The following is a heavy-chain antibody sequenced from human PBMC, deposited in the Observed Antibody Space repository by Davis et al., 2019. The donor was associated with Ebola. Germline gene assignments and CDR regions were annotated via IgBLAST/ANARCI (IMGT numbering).Heavy chain of an antibody. Sequence: GGSLRLSCAASGFTFSSYGMHWVRQAPGKGLEWVAVIWYDGSNKYYADSVKGRFTISRDNSKNTLYLQMNSLRAEDTAVYYCAKEASTTLIYYYYGMDVWGQGTTVTVSS. J-gene: IGHJ6*02. D-gene: IGHD2-2*01. V-gene: IGHV3-30*02. CDR1: GFTFSSYG. CDR3: AKEASTTLIYYYYGMDV. CDR2: IWYDGSNK.